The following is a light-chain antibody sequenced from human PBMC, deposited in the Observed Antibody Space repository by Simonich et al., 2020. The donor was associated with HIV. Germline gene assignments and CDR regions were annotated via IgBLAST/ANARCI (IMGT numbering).Light chain of an antibody. CDR1: QSVSSN. V-gene: IGKV3-15*01. CDR2: GAS. J-gene: IGKJ1*01. CDR3: QQYGSSPL. Sequence: EIVMTQSPATLSVSPGERATLSCRASQSVSSNLAWYQQKPGQAPRLLIYGASTSATGIPARFSGSGSGTEFTLTISSMQSEDFAVYYCQQYGSSPLFGQGTKVEIK.